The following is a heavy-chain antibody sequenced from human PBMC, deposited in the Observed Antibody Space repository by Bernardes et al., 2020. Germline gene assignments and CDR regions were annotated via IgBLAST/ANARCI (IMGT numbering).Heavy chain of an antibody. CDR1: AFTFSNYG. Sequence: GGSLRLSCAASAFTFSNYGMHWVRQAPGKGLEWVAVIFYDGSNKYYGDSVKGRFTISRDNSKNTVYLHMSSLRAEDTAVYYCARERVGYYNYIWGSLFHYAMDVWGQGTLVTVSS. J-gene: IGHJ6*02. V-gene: IGHV3-33*01. D-gene: IGHD3-16*01. CDR2: IFYDGSNK. CDR3: ARERVGYYNYIWGSLFHYAMDV.